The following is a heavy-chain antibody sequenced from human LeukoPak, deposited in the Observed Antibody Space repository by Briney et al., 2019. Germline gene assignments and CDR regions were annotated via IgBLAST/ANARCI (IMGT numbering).Heavy chain of an antibody. CDR2: ISAYNGNT. D-gene: IGHD5-18*01. V-gene: IGHV1-18*01. CDR1: GYTFTIYG. CDR3: ARDSAAYSYGNFDY. Sequence: ASVRVSSKASGYTFTIYGISWVRQAPGQGLEWMGWISAYNGNTNYAQKLQGRVTMTTDTSTSTAYMELRSLRSDDTAVYYCARDSAAYSYGNFDYWGQGTLVTVSS. J-gene: IGHJ4*02.